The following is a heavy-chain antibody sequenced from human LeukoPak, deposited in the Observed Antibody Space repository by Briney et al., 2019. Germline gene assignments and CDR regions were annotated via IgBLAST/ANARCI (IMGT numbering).Heavy chain of an antibody. J-gene: IGHJ4*02. D-gene: IGHD6-13*01. CDR3: ARGGIAAAGPDY. CDR2: IYSGGST. Sequence: GGSLRLSCAASGFTVSSNYMSWVRQAPGKGLGWVSVIYSGGSTYFADSVKGRFTISRDNSKNTLYLQMNSLRAEDTAVYYCARGGIAAAGPDYWGQGTLVTVSS. V-gene: IGHV3-53*01. CDR1: GFTVSSNY.